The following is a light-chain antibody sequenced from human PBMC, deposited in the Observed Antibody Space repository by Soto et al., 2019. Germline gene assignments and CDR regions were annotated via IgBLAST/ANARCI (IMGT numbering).Light chain of an antibody. CDR3: SSHTSSSTFV. CDR2: GVS. CDR1: SSDIGGYDY. V-gene: IGLV2-14*03. Sequence: QSVLTQPASVSASPGQSITISCTGASSDIGGYDYVSWYQHHPGKAPKAMIYGVSNRPSGVSIRFSGSKSGNTASLTISGLQAEDEADYYCSSHTSSSTFVFGAGTKVTVL. J-gene: IGLJ1*01.